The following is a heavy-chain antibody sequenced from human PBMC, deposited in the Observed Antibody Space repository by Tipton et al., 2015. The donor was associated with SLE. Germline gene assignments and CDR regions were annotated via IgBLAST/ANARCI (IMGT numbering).Heavy chain of an antibody. V-gene: IGHV3-74*02. CDR2: INGDGRGT. J-gene: IGHJ3*02. CDR1: GFNVISNY. CDR3: ARRKHNAMLQGVDDGFDI. Sequence: VQLVQSGGGLVQPGGSLRLSCEASGFNVISNYMTWVRQAPGKGLVWVSRINGDGRGTTYADSVTGRFTISRDNAKNTLYLHMNSLRAEDTAVYYCARRKHNAMLQGVDDGFDIWGQGTMVTVSS. D-gene: IGHD3-10*01.